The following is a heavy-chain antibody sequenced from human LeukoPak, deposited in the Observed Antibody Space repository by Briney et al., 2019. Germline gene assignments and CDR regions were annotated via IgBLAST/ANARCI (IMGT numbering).Heavy chain of an antibody. Sequence: PGGSLRLSCAASGFTVSSNYMSWVRQAPGKGLEWVSIIYDGGTTYHADPVKGRFTISRDNSKNTVFLQMNSLRAEGTAVYYCAREQPPGVYFDCWGQGALVTVSS. V-gene: IGHV3-53*01. CDR2: IYDGGTT. J-gene: IGHJ4*02. D-gene: IGHD1-14*01. CDR3: AREQPPGVYFDC. CDR1: GFTVSSNY.